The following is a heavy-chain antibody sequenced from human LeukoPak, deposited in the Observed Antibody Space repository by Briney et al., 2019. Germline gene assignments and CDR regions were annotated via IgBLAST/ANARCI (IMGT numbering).Heavy chain of an antibody. V-gene: IGHV3-48*03. CDR2: ISSSGSTI. Sequence: GGSLRLSCAASGFTFSSYEMNWVRQAPGKGLEWVSYISSSGSTIYYADSVKGRFTISRDNAKNSLYLQMNSLRAEDTAVYYCASIAMVRGVIIFDYWGLGTLVTVSS. J-gene: IGHJ4*02. D-gene: IGHD3-10*01. CDR3: ASIAMVRGVIIFDY. CDR1: GFTFSSYE.